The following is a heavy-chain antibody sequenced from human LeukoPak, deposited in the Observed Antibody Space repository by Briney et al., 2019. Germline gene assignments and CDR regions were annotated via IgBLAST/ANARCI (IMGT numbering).Heavy chain of an antibody. CDR1: GGSISSGGYY. J-gene: IGHJ4*02. V-gene: IGHV4-31*03. CDR3: ASAGSSSSSYYFGY. Sequence: PSQTLSLTCTVSGGSISSGGYYWSWIRQHPGKGLEWIGYIYDSGSTYYNPSLKSRVTISVDTSKNQFSLKLSSVTAADTAVYYCASAGSSSSSYYFGYWGQGTLVTVSS. D-gene: IGHD6-6*01. CDR2: IYDSGST.